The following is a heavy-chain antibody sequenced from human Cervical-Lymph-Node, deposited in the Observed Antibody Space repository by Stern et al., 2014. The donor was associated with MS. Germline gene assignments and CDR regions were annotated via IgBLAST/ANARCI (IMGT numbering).Heavy chain of an antibody. CDR2: ISYDADVK. D-gene: IGHD1-1*01. CDR1: GFTFSNSG. V-gene: IGHV3-30*18. Sequence: QVQLVESGGGVVQPGTSLRLSCAVSGFTFSNSGMHWVRQAPGKGLEWVAVISYDADVKFYADSVKGRFTISRDTPKNTMYLQLNSLKVEDTAVYFCAKKSVGTTGTTTAFDYWGQGTLVTVSS. J-gene: IGHJ4*02. CDR3: AKKSVGTTGTTTAFDY.